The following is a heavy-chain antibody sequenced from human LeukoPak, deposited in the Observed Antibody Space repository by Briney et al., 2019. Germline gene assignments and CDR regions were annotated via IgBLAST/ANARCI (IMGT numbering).Heavy chain of an antibody. CDR1: GCTFSRYS. J-gene: IGHJ6*02. Sequence: GVSLRLSCAASGCTFSRYSMNWVRQAPGKGLEWVSSISSSSSYIYYEDSVKGRFTIYRDNAKNSLYLQMNSLRAEDTAVYYCARDHTGMDVWGQGTTVTVSS. CDR3: ARDHTGMDV. V-gene: IGHV3-21*01. CDR2: ISSSSSYI.